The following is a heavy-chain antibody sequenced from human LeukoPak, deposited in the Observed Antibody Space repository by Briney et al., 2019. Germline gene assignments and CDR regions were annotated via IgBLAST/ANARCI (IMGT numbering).Heavy chain of an antibody. V-gene: IGHV4-59*01. CDR3: ARSGVEQWLTRDYYYYGMDV. J-gene: IGHJ6*02. CDR1: GGSISSYY. D-gene: IGHD6-19*01. CDR2: IYYSGST. Sequence: SETLSLTCTVSGGSISSYYWSWIRQPPGKGLEWIGYIYYSGSTNYNPSLKSRVTISVDTSKNQFSLKLSSVTAADTAVYYCARSGVEQWLTRDYYYYGMDVWGQGTTVTASS.